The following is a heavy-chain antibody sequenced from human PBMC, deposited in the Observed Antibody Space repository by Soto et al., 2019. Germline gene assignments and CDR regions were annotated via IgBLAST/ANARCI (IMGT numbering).Heavy chain of an antibody. CDR3: AKDRRITMVRGLLRSFDH. V-gene: IGHV3-23*01. J-gene: IGHJ4*02. CDR1: GFVFSNHP. D-gene: IGHD3-10*01. Sequence: GGSLRLSCAASGFVFSNHPMAWVRQAPGKGLEWVAGVSGSGETTYYPDSVKGRFTISRDNFGSSLHLQMNRLRADDTAVYYCAKDRRITMVRGLLRSFDHWGQGTPVTVSS. CDR2: VSGSGETT.